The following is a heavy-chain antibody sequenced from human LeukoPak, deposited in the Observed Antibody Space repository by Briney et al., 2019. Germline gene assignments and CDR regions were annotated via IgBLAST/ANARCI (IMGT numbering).Heavy chain of an antibody. CDR3: TKSDGYGLIRI. CDR1: GGSISSYY. D-gene: IGHD3-10*01. V-gene: IGHV4-4*07. Sequence: SETLSLTCTVSGGSISSYYWSWIRQPAGKGLEWIGRIYTSGSTNYNPSLKSRVTMSVDTSKNQFSLKVISMTAADMAAYYCTKSDGYGLIRICGRGTMVTVSS. J-gene: IGHJ3*02. CDR2: IYTSGST.